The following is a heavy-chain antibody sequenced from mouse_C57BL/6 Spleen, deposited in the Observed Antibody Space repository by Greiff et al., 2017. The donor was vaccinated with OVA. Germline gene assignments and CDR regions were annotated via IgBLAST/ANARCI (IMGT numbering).Heavy chain of an antibody. Sequence: QVQLQQPGAELVLPGASVKLSCKASGYTFTSYWMHWVKQRPGQGLEWIGEIDPSDSYTNYNQKFKGKSTLTVDKSSSTAYMQLSSLTSEDSAVYNCARNWDMSWYFDVWGTGTTVTVSS. CDR2: IDPSDSYT. J-gene: IGHJ1*03. CDR3: ARNWDMSWYFDV. V-gene: IGHV1-69*01. D-gene: IGHD4-1*01. CDR1: GYTFTSYW.